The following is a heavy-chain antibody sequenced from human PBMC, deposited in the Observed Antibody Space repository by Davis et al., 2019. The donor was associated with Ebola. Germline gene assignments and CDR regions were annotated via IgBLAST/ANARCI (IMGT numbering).Heavy chain of an antibody. CDR3: AKDLEYWYKDYYYGMDV. Sequence: LSLTCAASGFTFSSYAMSWVRQAPGKGLEWVSAISGSGGSTYYADSVKGRFTISRDNSKNTLYLQMNSLRTEDTALYYCAKDLEYWYKDYYYGMDVWGQGTTVTVSS. J-gene: IGHJ6*02. CDR2: ISGSGGST. V-gene: IGHV3-23*01. CDR1: GFTFSSYA. D-gene: IGHD1/OR15-1a*01.